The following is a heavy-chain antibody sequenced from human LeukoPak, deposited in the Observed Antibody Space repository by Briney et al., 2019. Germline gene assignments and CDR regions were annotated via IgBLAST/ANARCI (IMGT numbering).Heavy chain of an antibody. CDR2: IYYSGST. V-gene: IGHV4-59*01. D-gene: IGHD4-17*01. J-gene: IGHJ4*02. Sequence: SETLSLTCTVSRGSISSYYWSWIRQPPGKGLEWIGYIYYSGSTNYNPSLKSRVTISVDTSKNQFSLKLSSVTAADTAVYYCARVQRSDYVSHFDYWGQGTLVTVSS. CDR1: RGSISSYY. CDR3: ARVQRSDYVSHFDY.